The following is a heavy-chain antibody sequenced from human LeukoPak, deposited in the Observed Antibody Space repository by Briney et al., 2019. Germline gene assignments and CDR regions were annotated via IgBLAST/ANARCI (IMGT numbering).Heavy chain of an antibody. J-gene: IGHJ3*02. Sequence: SETLSLTCAVYGGSFSGYYWSWIRQPPGKGLEWIGEINHSGSTNYNPSLKSRVTISVDTSKNQFSLKLSSVTAADTAVYYCASPSRVEAFDIWGQGTMVTVSS. CDR1: GGSFSGYY. CDR2: INHSGST. D-gene: IGHD1-1*01. CDR3: ASPSRVEAFDI. V-gene: IGHV4-34*01.